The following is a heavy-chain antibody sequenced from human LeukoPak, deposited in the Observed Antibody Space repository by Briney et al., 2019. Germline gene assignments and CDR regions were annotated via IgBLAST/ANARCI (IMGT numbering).Heavy chain of an antibody. V-gene: IGHV4-59*01. J-gene: IGHJ4*02. D-gene: IGHD5-18*01. CDR3: ARGRGHSYGQYYFNY. CDR2: IYYSGST. Sequence: SETLSLTCAVSGGSISSYYWSWIRQPPGKGLEWLGYIYYSGSTNYNPSLKSRVTISVDTTKNQFSLNLSSVTAADTAVYYCARGRGHSYGQYYFNYWGQGTLVTVSS. CDR1: GGSISSYY.